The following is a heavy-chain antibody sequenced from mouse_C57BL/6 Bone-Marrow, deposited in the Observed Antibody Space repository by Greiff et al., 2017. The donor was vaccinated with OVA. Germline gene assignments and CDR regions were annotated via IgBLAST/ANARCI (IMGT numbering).Heavy chain of an antibody. CDR3: ARSTVVGKNYFDY. J-gene: IGHJ2*01. CDR1: GYAFSSYW. D-gene: IGHD1-1*01. Sequence: QVQLQQSGAELVKPGASVKIPCKASGYAFSSYWMNWVKQRPGKGLEWIGQIYPGDGDTNYNGKFKGKATLTADKSSSTAYMQLSSLTSEDSAVYFCARSTVVGKNYFDYWGQGTTLTVSS. V-gene: IGHV1-80*01. CDR2: IYPGDGDT.